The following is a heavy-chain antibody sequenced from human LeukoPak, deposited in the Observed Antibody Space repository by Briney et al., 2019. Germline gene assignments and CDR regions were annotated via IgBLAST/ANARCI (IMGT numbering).Heavy chain of an antibody. Sequence: SETLSLTCTVSGGSISSSSYYWGWIRQPPGKGLEWIGSIYYSGSTYYNPSLKSRVTISVDTSKNQFSLKLSSVTAADTAVYYCARGFDYYDSSGSPFDYWGQGTLVTVSS. CDR1: GGSISSSSYY. J-gene: IGHJ4*02. CDR3: ARGFDYYDSSGSPFDY. V-gene: IGHV4-39*07. D-gene: IGHD3-22*01. CDR2: IYYSGST.